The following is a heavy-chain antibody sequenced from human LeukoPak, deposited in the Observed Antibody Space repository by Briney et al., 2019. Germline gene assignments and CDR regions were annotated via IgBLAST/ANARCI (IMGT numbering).Heavy chain of an antibody. CDR1: GFTFSSHA. Sequence: PGGSLRLSCAASGFTFSSHAMSWVRQAPGKGLEWVAVIWYHGNEIHYVDSVKGRFTISRDNFRNTLYLQMNSLRAEDSAVYYCVRGSGGNGYGYWGDNWGQGTLVTVSS. CDR2: IWYHGNEI. CDR3: VRGSGGNGYGYWGDN. V-gene: IGHV3-33*08. J-gene: IGHJ4*02. D-gene: IGHD5-12*01.